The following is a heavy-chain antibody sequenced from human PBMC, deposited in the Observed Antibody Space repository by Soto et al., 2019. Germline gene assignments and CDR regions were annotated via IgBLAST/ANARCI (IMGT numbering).Heavy chain of an antibody. CDR3: ARGSSLGYCSSTSCLNWFDP. CDR1: GGSFSGYY. V-gene: IGHV4-34*01. Sequence: SETLSLTCAVYGGSFSGYYWSWIRQPPGKGLEWIGEINHSGSTNYNPSLKSRVTISVDTSKNQFSLKLSSVTAADTAVYYCARGSSLGYCSSTSCLNWFDPWGQGTLVTVS. J-gene: IGHJ5*02. D-gene: IGHD2-2*01. CDR2: INHSGST.